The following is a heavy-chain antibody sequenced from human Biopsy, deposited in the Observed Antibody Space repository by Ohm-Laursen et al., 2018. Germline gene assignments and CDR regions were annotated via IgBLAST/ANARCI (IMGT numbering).Heavy chain of an antibody. CDR1: GYTFTGQY. V-gene: IGHV1-2*02. J-gene: IGHJ1*01. D-gene: IGHD2-15*01. Sequence: SSVKVSCKASGYTFTGQYLHWVRQVPGQGLEWVGWINPHSGTTKFAQDFQGRVTMTRDTSITTAYMELRRLRSDDTAVYYCAKGQDLRGGAEYFQHWGQGALVTVSS. CDR3: AKGQDLRGGAEYFQH. CDR2: INPHSGTT.